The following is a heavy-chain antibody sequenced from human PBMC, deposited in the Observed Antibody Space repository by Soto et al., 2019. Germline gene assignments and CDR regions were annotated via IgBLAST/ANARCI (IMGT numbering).Heavy chain of an antibody. D-gene: IGHD2-2*01. CDR1: GGSISSYY. V-gene: IGHV4-59*08. CDR3: ARHLGYCSSTNCYPFFDP. CDR2: IYYSGST. Sequence: XTLSLTCTVSGGSISSYYWIWIRQPPGKGLEWIGYIYYSGSTNYNPSLKSRVTISVDTSKNQFSLKLSSVTAADTHVYYCARHLGYCSSTNCYPFFDPWGQGTLVTVSS. J-gene: IGHJ5*02.